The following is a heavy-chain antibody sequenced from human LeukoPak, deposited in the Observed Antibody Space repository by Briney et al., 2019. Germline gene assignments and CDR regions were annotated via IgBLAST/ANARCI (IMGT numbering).Heavy chain of an antibody. D-gene: IGHD1-14*01. CDR2: IYYTTNS. CDR3: ARDRVGRRYPPTNWFDP. V-gene: IGHV4-61*08. J-gene: IGHJ5*02. CDR1: GDSIGSGENY. Sequence: SETLSLTCTVSGDSIGSGENYWSWIRQPPGKGLEWIGYIYYTTNSNYNPSLKSRVTISIDTSKNQFSLKLSSVTAADAAVYYCARDRVGRRYPPTNWFDPWGQGILVTVSS.